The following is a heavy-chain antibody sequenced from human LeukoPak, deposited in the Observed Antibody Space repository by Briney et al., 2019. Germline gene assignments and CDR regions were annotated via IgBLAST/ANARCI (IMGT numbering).Heavy chain of an antibody. V-gene: IGHV3-30*18. Sequence: GGSLRLSCAASGFTFSGYAMHWVRQAPGKGLEWVAAISYDGNYKYYADSVKGRFTTSRDNSRNTLYLQMNSLRAEDTAVYYCAKGVDTAMQPIDYWGQGTLVTVAS. D-gene: IGHD5-18*01. CDR1: GFTFSGYA. J-gene: IGHJ4*02. CDR3: AKGVDTAMQPIDY. CDR2: ISYDGNYK.